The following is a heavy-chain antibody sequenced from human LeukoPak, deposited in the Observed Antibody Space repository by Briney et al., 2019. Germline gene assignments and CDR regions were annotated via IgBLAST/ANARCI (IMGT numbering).Heavy chain of an antibody. CDR2: INHSGST. V-gene: IGHV4-34*01. Sequence: SETLSLTCAVYGGSFSGYYWSWIRQPPGKGLEWIGEINHSGSTNYNPSLKSRVTISVDKSKNQFSLKLSSVTAADTAVYYCARPYSSSWDYYYYYYMDVWGKGTTVTVSS. CDR3: ARPYSSSWDYYYYYYMDV. CDR1: GGSFSGYY. D-gene: IGHD6-13*01. J-gene: IGHJ6*03.